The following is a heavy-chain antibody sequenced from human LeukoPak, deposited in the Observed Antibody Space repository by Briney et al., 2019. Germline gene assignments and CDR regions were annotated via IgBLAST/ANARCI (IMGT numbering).Heavy chain of an antibody. CDR1: GGSISSYY. Sequence: SETLSLTCTVSGGSISSYYWSWIRQPPGKGLEWIGYIYYSGSTNYNPSLKSRVTISVDTSKNQFSLKLSSVTAADTAVYYCARQPRIVGATIEYRAAFDIWGQGTMVTVSS. CDR2: IYYSGST. J-gene: IGHJ3*02. D-gene: IGHD1-26*01. V-gene: IGHV4-59*08. CDR3: ARQPRIVGATIEYRAAFDI.